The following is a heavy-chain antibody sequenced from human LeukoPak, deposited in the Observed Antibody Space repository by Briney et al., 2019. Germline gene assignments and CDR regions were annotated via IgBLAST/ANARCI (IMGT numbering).Heavy chain of an antibody. CDR1: GFTFSNQW. D-gene: IGHD6-19*01. CDR2: IKQDGSKE. Sequence: PGGSLRLSCAASGFTFSNQWMTWVRQAPGKGLEWVANIKQDGSKEHYVDSVKGRFTISRDNTDNVVYLQMNSLGAEDTAVYYCARVAVAGPTGWFDPWGQGTLVTVSS. V-gene: IGHV3-7*01. J-gene: IGHJ5*02. CDR3: ARVAVAGPTGWFDP.